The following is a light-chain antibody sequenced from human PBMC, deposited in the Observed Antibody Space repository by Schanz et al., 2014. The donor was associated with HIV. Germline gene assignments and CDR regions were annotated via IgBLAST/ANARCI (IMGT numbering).Light chain of an antibody. CDR3: QQRSNWPRYT. V-gene: IGKV3-11*01. Sequence: EIVMTQSPATLSVSPGERATLSCRASQNVNSNLAWYQQKPGQAPRLLIYGASTRATGIPARFSGSGSGTDFTLTISSLEPEDFAVYFCQQRSNWPRYTFGQGTKLEIK. CDR2: GAS. J-gene: IGKJ2*01. CDR1: QNVNSN.